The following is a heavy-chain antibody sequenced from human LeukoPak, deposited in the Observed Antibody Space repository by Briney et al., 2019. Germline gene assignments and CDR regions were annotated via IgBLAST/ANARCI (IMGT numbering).Heavy chain of an antibody. CDR2: ISDGGTRT. CDR1: GFTFSSNA. D-gene: IGHD2-21*02. J-gene: IGHJ4*02. Sequence: PGGSLRLSCAASGFTFSSNAMSWVRQAPGKGLEWVSTISDGGTRTYYADSVKGRFTISRDNSKNTLYLQMNSLRAEDTAVYYCAKGARRVTIDYWGQGTLVTVSS. CDR3: AKGARRVTIDY. V-gene: IGHV3-23*01.